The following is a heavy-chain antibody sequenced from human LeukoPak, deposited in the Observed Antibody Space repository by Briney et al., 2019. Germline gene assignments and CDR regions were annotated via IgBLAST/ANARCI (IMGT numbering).Heavy chain of an antibody. D-gene: IGHD3-10*01. J-gene: IGHJ4*02. CDR1: GGSISSDY. CDR2: IYTSGST. CDR3: ARGPRRYGSGSYFDY. Sequence: PETLSLTCTVSGGSISSDYWSWIRQPAGKGLEWIGRIYTSGSTNYNPSLKSRVTMSVDTSKNQFYLKLSSVTAADTAVYYCARGPRRYGSGSYFDYWGQGTLVTVSS. V-gene: IGHV4-4*07.